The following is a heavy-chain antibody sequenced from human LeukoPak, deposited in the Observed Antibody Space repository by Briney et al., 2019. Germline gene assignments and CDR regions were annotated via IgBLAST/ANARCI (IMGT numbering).Heavy chain of an antibody. Sequence: PSETLSLTCTVSVVSMTTHHWNWTRHTRGQGLEWIGYVFDSGRTKETPSLKSRVTLSADTSKNQLSLRLSSVTAADTAVYYCTSSKRGGIVGYFDFWGQGILVTVSS. CDR1: VVSMTTHH. CDR2: VFDSGRT. V-gene: IGHV4-59*11. CDR3: TSSKRGGIVGYFDF. D-gene: IGHD3-16*02. J-gene: IGHJ4*02.